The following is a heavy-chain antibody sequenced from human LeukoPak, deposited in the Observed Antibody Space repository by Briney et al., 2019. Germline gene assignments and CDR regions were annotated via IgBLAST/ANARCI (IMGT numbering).Heavy chain of an antibody. CDR2: IHHSGRT. J-gene: IGHJ6*02. CDR1: GGSITTNR. D-gene: IGHD2-21*02. Sequence: PSETLSLTCTDSGGSITTNRWTWVRQTPGRGLEWIGYIHHSGRTDYNPSLKSRVTISVDTSKNQFSLNLTSVTATDTALYFCARRGSGNGDTYAGMDVWGQGTTVTVSS. V-gene: IGHV4-59*08. CDR3: ARRGSGNGDTYAGMDV.